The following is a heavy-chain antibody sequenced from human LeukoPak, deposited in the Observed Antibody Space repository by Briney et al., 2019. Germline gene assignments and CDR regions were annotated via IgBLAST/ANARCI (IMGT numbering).Heavy chain of an antibody. CDR2: INPNSGGT. CDR1: GYTFSGYY. V-gene: IGHV1-2*02. D-gene: IGHD3-9*01. Sequence: ASVKVSCKASGYTFSGYYMHWVRQAPGQGLEWMGWINPNSGGTNYAQKFQGRVTMTRDTSISTAYMELSRLRSDDTAVYYCARHRADYYDILTGYYRGSLDYWGQGTLVTVSS. J-gene: IGHJ4*02. CDR3: ARHRADYYDILTGYYRGSLDY.